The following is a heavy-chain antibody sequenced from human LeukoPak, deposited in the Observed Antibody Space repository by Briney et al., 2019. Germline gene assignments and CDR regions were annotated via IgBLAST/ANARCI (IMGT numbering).Heavy chain of an antibody. V-gene: IGHV1-2*02. D-gene: IGHD2-15*01. J-gene: IGHJ5*02. Sequence: GASVKVSCQASGYTFTGYYMHWVRPAPGQGLAWMGWINPNSGGTNYPQKFQGRVTMTRDTSISTAYMELSRLRSDDTAVYYCARTRPGSSGGKVLGHWFDPWGQGTLVTVSS. CDR2: INPNSGGT. CDR1: GYTFTGYY. CDR3: ARTRPGSSGGKVLGHWFDP.